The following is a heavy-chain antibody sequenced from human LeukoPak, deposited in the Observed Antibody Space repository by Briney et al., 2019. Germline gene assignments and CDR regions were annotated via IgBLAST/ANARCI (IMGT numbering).Heavy chain of an antibody. CDR1: GGTFSSYA. CDR3: ARGFGLQGY. Sequence: VASVKVSCKASGGTFSSYAINWVRQATGQGLEWMGWMNPNSGNTGYAQKFQGRVTMTRNTSISTAYMELSSLRSEDTAVYYCARGFGLQGYWGQGTLVTVSS. CDR2: MNPNSGNT. V-gene: IGHV1-8*02. J-gene: IGHJ4*02. D-gene: IGHD3-16*01.